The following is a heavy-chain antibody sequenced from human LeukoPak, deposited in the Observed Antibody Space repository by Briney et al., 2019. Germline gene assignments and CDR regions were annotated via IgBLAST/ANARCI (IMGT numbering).Heavy chain of an antibody. Sequence: SVKVSCKASGGTFSSYAIGWVRQAPGQGLEWMGGIIPIFGTANYAQKFQGRVTITADESTSTAYMELSSLRSEDTAVYYCAKGSRSRTMESIYCSSTSCPQGDHAFDIWGQGTMVTVSS. CDR1: GGTFSSYA. D-gene: IGHD2-2*01. CDR3: AKGSRSRTMESIYCSSTSCPQGDHAFDI. J-gene: IGHJ3*02. CDR2: IIPIFGTA. V-gene: IGHV1-69*13.